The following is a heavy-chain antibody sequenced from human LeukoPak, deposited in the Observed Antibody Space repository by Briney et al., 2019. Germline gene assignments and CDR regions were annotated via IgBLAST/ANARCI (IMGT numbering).Heavy chain of an antibody. D-gene: IGHD2-15*01. CDR3: LYCSRNRVATSEY. CDR1: GYSISSGYY. CDR2: IYYSGST. J-gene: IGHJ4*02. V-gene: IGHV4-38-2*02. Sequence: SETLSLTCTVSGYSISSGYYWGWIRQPPGKGLEWIGSIYYSGSTYYNPSLKSRVTISVDTSKNQFSLKLSSVTAADTAVYYCLYCSRNRVATSEYWGQGTLVTVSS.